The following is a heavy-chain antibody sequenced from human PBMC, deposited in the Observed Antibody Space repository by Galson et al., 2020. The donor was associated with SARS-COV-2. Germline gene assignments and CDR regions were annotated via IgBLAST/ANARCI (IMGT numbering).Heavy chain of an antibody. V-gene: IGHV3-33*01. CDR2: IWYDGSNK. D-gene: IGHD3-10*01. Sequence: QLGESLKISCAASGFTFSSYGMHWVRQAPGKGLEWVAVIWYDGSNKYYADSVKGRFTISRDNSKNTLYLQMNSLRAEDTAVYYCAREEITLLWFGGRGYYYYGMDVWGQGTTVTVSS. CDR3: AREEITLLWFGGRGYYYYGMDV. CDR1: GFTFSSYG. J-gene: IGHJ6*02.